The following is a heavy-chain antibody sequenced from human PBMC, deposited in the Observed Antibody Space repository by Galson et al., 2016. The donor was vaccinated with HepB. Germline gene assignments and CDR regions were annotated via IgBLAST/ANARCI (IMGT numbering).Heavy chain of an antibody. CDR3: VHRPGYLRWFDP. CDR1: GASMRNYYW. V-gene: IGHV2-5*08. D-gene: IGHD6-13*01. J-gene: IGHJ5*02. CDR2: IYWDDDK. Sequence: TLSLTCTVSGASMRNYYWSWIRQPPGKALEWVALIYWDDDKRYSPSLKSRLTTTKDTSKNQVALTMTNMAPVDTGTYYCVHRPGYLRWFDPWGQGTLVTVSS.